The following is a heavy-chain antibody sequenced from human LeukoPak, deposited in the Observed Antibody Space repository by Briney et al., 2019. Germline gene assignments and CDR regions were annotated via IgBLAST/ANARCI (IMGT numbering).Heavy chain of an antibody. V-gene: IGHV4-39*01. CDR3: ARLSGTNLDFDY. CDR1: GGSISISNYY. D-gene: IGHD1-20*01. Sequence: SETLSLTCTVSGGSISISNYYWGWNRQPPGKELEWIGSIYYSGSTYYNPSLKSRVTISVDTSKNQFSLKLNSVTAADTAVYCCARLSGTNLDFDYWGQGTLATVSS. CDR2: IYYSGST. J-gene: IGHJ4*02.